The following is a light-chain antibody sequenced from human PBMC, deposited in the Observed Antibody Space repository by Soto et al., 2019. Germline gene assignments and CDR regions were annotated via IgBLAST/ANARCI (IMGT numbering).Light chain of an antibody. CDR1: HDIFTY. V-gene: IGKV1-5*01. J-gene: IGKJ1*01. CDR2: SAP. CDR3: QHYTLASGP. Sequence: IQLTQSPSTVSASVGDSVTISCRASHDIFTYLAWYQHKPGKAPSLLIFSAPSLQTGVPPRFRGSGSGTDFTLTISSLQPDDVGLYYCQHYTLASGPFGQGTRV.